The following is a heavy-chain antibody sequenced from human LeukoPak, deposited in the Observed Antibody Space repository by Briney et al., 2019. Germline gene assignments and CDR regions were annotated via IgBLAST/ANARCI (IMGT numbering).Heavy chain of an antibody. CDR3: ARDSSWYYFDS. V-gene: IGHV3-23*01. J-gene: IGHJ4*02. CDR2: ISGNGVST. CDR1: GFTFSSYA. D-gene: IGHD6-13*01. Sequence: GGSLRLSCATSGFTFSSYAMSWVRQAPGKGLEWVSAISGNGVSTYYADSVKGRFTISRDNSRNTLFLQMDSLRAEDTAVYYCARDSSWYYFDSWGQGTLVTVSS.